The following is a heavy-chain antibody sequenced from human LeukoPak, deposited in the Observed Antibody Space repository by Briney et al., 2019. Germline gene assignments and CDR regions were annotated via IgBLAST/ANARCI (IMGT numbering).Heavy chain of an antibody. V-gene: IGHV1-2*02. CDR1: GYTFTGYY. J-gene: IGHJ4*02. D-gene: IGHD3-3*01. CDR2: INPNSGGT. CDR3: TREKREDFWSGYPLGY. Sequence: EASVKVSCKASGYTFTGYYMHWVRQAPGQGLEWMGWINPNSGGTNYAQKFQGRVTMTRDTSISTAYMELRSLRSDDTAVYYCTREKREDFWSGYPLGYWGQGSLVTVSS.